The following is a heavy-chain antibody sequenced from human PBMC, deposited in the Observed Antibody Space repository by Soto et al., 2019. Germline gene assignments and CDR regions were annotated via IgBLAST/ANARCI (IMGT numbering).Heavy chain of an antibody. Sequence: EVHLLESGGGLVQPGGSLRLSCAASGFTFTSYAMSWVRQAAGKGLEWVSTLSGSGDSTYYADSVKGRFIISRDNLKNTLHLQMNRLRADHTAVYYCAKGSSWDNYFYYGLDVWGQGTTVTVSS. V-gene: IGHV3-23*01. CDR2: LSGSGDST. CDR3: AKGSSWDNYFYYGLDV. D-gene: IGHD6-13*01. CDR1: GFTFTSYA. J-gene: IGHJ6*02.